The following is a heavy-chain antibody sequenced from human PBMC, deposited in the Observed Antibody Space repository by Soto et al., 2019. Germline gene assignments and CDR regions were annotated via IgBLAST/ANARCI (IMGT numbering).Heavy chain of an antibody. Sequence: QVQLVQSGAEVKKPGASVRVSCKASGYTFTKFDINCVRQATGQGLEWTGWRKPNSGNTGYAKKIQGRVTMTRNTSITTAYMELSTLRSEDTAVYYCGRGDYGDYSHWFDPWGQGTLVTVSS. CDR2: RKPNSGNT. J-gene: IGHJ5*02. CDR3: GRGDYGDYSHWFDP. CDR1: GYTFTKFD. V-gene: IGHV1-8*01. D-gene: IGHD4-17*01.